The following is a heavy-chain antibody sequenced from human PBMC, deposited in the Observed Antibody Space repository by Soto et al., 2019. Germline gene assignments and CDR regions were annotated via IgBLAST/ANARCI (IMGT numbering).Heavy chain of an antibody. CDR2: ISSSSSYT. D-gene: IGHD3-22*01. CDR3: ARDTVITVGGFDY. V-gene: IGHV3-11*06. J-gene: IGHJ4*02. Sequence: GGSLRLSCAASGFTFSDYYMSWIRQAPGKGLEWVSYISSSSSYTNYADSVKGRFTISRDNAKNSLYLQMNSLRAEGTAVYYCARDTVITVGGFDYWGQGTLVTVSS. CDR1: GFTFSDYY.